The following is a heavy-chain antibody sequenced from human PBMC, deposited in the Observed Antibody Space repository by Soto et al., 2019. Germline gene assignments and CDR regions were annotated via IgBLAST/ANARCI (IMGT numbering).Heavy chain of an antibody. CDR1: GYTFTGYF. J-gene: IGHJ5*02. Sequence: ASGKVSCKASGYTFTGYFIHWVRQAPGQGLEWMGWINPNGGATKYAQKFQGRVTMTRDTSISTAYMELTLLRSDDTAIYYCARGGGTILAPLPWGEGTLVTVSS. V-gene: IGHV1-2*02. D-gene: IGHD3-3*01. CDR3: ARGGGTILAPLP. CDR2: INPNGGAT.